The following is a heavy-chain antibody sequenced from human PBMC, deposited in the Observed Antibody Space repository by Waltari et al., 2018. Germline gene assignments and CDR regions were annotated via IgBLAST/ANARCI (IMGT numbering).Heavy chain of an antibody. V-gene: IGHV4-61*09. CDR2: IDSSGST. J-gene: IGHJ5*01. CDR3: ARDPWFDS. Sequence: QVQLQESCPGLVKPSQTLSLTCTVSGASFGRGNSFWTWIRQPAGKGLGWIGHIDSSGSTTYNSSLKSRAIISLDTSKNQFSLTLNSVTAADTAVYFCARDPWFDSWGQGTLVIVSS. CDR1: GASFGRGNSF.